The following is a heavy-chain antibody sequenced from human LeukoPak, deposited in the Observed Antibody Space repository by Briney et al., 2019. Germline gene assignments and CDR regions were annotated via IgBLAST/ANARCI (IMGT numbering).Heavy chain of an antibody. Sequence: PGGSLRLSCAASGFTFSSYSMNWVRQAPGKGLEWVSSISSSSSYIYYADSVKGRFTISRDSAKNSLYLQMNSLRAEDTAVYYCARDVYYYDSSGPQGANWFDPWGQGTLVTVSS. CDR1: GFTFSSYS. CDR3: ARDVYYYDSSGPQGANWFDP. D-gene: IGHD3-22*01. J-gene: IGHJ5*02. V-gene: IGHV3-21*01. CDR2: ISSSSSYI.